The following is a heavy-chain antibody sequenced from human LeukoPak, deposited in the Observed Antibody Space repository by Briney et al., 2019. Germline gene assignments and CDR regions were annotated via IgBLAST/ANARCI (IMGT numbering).Heavy chain of an antibody. J-gene: IGHJ4*02. CDR3: TRPSTVTTQYS. V-gene: IGHV3-7*01. CDR1: GFTFSSFW. D-gene: IGHD4-17*01. Sequence: PGGSLRLSCAASGFTFSSFWMSWVRQAPGKGLEWVANINQGGSEKYYVDSVKGRFTISRDNAKNSLYLQMNSLRAEDTAVYYCTRPSTVTTQYSWGQGTLVTVSS. CDR2: INQGGSEK.